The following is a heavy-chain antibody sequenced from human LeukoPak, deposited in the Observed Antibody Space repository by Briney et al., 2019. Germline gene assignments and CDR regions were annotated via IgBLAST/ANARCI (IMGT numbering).Heavy chain of an antibody. CDR2: ISSHGNYI. CDR1: GFTFNTST. D-gene: IGHD5-18*01. V-gene: IGHV3-21*01. J-gene: IGHJ4*02. CDR3: ARGGYSYGYGSY. Sequence: GGSLRLSCAASGFTFNTSTMNWVRQAPGTGLEWVSSISSHGNYIYYSDSVKGRFTISRDNAKNTLYLQMNSLRAEDTAVYYCARGGYSYGYGSYWGQGTLVTVSS.